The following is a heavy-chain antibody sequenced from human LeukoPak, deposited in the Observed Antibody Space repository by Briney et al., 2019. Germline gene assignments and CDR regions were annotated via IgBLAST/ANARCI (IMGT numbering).Heavy chain of an antibody. J-gene: IGHJ4*02. CDR3: AKDPVPGAAVAGMIDY. D-gene: IGHD6-19*01. CDR2: ISGSGGST. V-gene: IGHV3-23*01. CDR1: GFTFSSYA. Sequence: GGSLRLSCAASGFTFSSYAMSWVRQAPGKGLEWVSAISGSGGSTYYADSVKGRFTISRDNSKNTLYLQMNSLRAEDTAVYYCAKDPVPGAAVAGMIDYWGQGTLVTVSS.